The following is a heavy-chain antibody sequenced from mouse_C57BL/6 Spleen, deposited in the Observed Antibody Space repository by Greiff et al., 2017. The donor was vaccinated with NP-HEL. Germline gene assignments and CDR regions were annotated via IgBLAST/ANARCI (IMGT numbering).Heavy chain of an antibody. CDR1: GFTFSDYG. D-gene: IGHD2-1*01. Sequence: EVKLEESGGGLVKPGGSLKLSCAASGFTFSDYGMHWVRQAPEKGLEWVAYISSGSSTIYYADTVKGRFTISRDNAKNTLFLQMTSLRSEDTAMYYCARGDGNFHYYAMDYWGQGTSVTVSS. CDR3: ARGDGNFHYYAMDY. CDR2: ISSGSSTI. V-gene: IGHV5-17*01. J-gene: IGHJ4*01.